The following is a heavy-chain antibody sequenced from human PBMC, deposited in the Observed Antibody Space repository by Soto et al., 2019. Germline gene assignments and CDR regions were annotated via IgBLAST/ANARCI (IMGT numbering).Heavy chain of an antibody. J-gene: IGHJ3*02. CDR3: ARVSSPQYRSGGICYSLSAFDI. D-gene: IGHD2-15*01. Sequence: GASVKVSCKASGYTFTSNDINWVRQATGQGLEWMGWMNPNSGNTGYAQKFQGRVTMTRNTSISTAYMELSSLRSEDTAVYYCARVSSPQYRSGGICYSLSAFDIWGQGTMVTVSS. CDR1: GYTFTSND. CDR2: MNPNSGNT. V-gene: IGHV1-8*01.